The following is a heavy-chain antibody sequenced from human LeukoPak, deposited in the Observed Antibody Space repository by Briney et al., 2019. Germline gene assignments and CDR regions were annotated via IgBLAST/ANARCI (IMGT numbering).Heavy chain of an antibody. V-gene: IGHV3-9*01. CDR1: GFTFDDYA. CDR3: AKSAVYGSGSYYTPQDY. CDR2: ISWNSGSI. Sequence: PGGSLRLSCAASGFTFDDYAMHWVRQAPGKGLEWVSGISWNSGSIGYADSVKGRFTISRDNAKNSLYLQMNSLRAEDTALYYCAKSAVYGSGSYYTPQDYWGQGTLVTVSS. D-gene: IGHD3-10*01. J-gene: IGHJ4*02.